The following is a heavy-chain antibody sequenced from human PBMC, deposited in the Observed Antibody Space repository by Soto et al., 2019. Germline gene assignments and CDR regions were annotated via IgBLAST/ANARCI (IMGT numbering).Heavy chain of an antibody. CDR3: AHGSGWLFDY. D-gene: IGHD6-19*01. V-gene: IGHV2-5*02. J-gene: IGHJ4*02. Sequence: QITLKESGPTLVKPTQTLTLTCTFSGFSLSTSEVGVGWIRQPPGKALEWLARIYWDDDNRYSPFLRRRLTLTKDTSKNLVVLTMTNMAPVDTATYYCAHGSGWLFDYWGQGTLVTVSS. CDR1: GFSLSTSEVG. CDR2: IYWDDDN.